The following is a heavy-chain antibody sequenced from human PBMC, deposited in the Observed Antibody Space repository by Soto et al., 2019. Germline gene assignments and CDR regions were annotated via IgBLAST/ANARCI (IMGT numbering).Heavy chain of an antibody. J-gene: IGHJ4*02. CDR2: IIPIFGTA. CDR3: ARGGETVAGRGGFDY. CDR1: GGTFSSYA. Sequence: SVKVSCKASGGTFSSYAISWVRQAPGQGLEWMGGIIPIFGTANYAQKFQGRVTITADESTSTAYMELSSLRSEDTAVYYCARGGETVAGRGGFDYWGQGTLVTVS. D-gene: IGHD6-19*01. V-gene: IGHV1-69*13.